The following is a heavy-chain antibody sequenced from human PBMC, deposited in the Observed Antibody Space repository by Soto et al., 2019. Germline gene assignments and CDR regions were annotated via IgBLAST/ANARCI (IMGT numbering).Heavy chain of an antibody. CDR2: INHRGCA. J-gene: IGHJ4*02. V-gene: IGHV4-34*02. CDR1: GGPFSGYY. CDR3: ARGQRRGGSSGWSL. Sequence: QVQLQQWGAGQLKPSEPLSLTCAVHGESFSGYGGPFSGYYWSWIRQTPGQGLEWIGEINHRGCANYKPSLKSLVTISVYTSKNQFSLNLNSVTAADTAVYYCARGQRRGGSSGWSLWGQGTLVTVSS. D-gene: IGHD6-19*01.